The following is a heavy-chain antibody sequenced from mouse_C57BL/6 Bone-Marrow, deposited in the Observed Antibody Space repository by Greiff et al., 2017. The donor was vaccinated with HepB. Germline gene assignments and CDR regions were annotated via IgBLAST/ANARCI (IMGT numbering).Heavy chain of an antibody. J-gene: IGHJ4*01. D-gene: IGHD2-2*01. CDR2: ISDGGSYT. CDR1: GFTFSSYA. Sequence: EVMLVESGGGLVKPGGSLKLSCAASGFTFSSYAMSWVRQTPEKRLEWVATISDGGSYTYYPENVKGRFTISRDNAKNNLYLQMSHLKSEDTAMYYCARAGYGYDERDYWGQGTSVTVSS. CDR3: ARAGYGYDERDY. V-gene: IGHV5-4*03.